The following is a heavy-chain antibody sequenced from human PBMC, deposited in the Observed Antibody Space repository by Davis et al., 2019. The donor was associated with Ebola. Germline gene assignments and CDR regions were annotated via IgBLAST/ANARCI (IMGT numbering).Heavy chain of an antibody. CDR2: IIPIFGTA. Sequence: AASVKVSCKASGGTFSSYAISWVRQAPGQGLEWMGGIIPIFGTANYAQKLQGRVTMTTDTSTSTAYMELRSLRSDDTAVYYCARIRFLEWLQSDYWGQGTLVTVSA. CDR1: GGTFSSYA. CDR3: ARIRFLEWLQSDY. J-gene: IGHJ4*02. D-gene: IGHD3-3*01. V-gene: IGHV1-69*05.